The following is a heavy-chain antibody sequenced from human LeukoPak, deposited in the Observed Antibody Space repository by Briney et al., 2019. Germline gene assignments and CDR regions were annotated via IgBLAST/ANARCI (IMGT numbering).Heavy chain of an antibody. J-gene: IGHJ5*02. CDR2: ISGSGGST. CDR1: GFTFSSYA. Sequence: GGSLRLSCAASGFTFSSYAMSWVRQAPGKGLEWVSAISGSGGSTYYADSVKGRFTISRDNSKSTLYLQMNSLRAEDTAVYYCARVKGGAAAATAWGQGTLVTVSS. V-gene: IGHV3-23*01. D-gene: IGHD6-13*01. CDR3: ARVKGGAAAATA.